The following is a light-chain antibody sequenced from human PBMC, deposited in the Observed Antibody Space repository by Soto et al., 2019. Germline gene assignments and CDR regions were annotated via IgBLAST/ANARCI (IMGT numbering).Light chain of an antibody. Sequence: QSALTQPASVSGSPGQSITISCTGTSSDVGGYNYVSWYQQHPGKAPKLMIYEVSNRPSGVSNRFSGSKSGNTASLTISGLQSEDGADSYCGSYTSSSMDNFFGPGTKLTVL. CDR3: GSYTSSSMDNF. V-gene: IGLV2-14*01. J-gene: IGLJ1*01. CDR2: EVS. CDR1: SSDVGGYNY.